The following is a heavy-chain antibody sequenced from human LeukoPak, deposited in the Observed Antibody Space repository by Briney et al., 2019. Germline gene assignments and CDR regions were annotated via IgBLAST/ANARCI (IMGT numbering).Heavy chain of an antibody. D-gene: IGHD6-6*01. CDR3: AKGKGYSSSSSDH. CDR2: ISGSDGST. CDR1: GFTFNSYA. J-gene: IGHJ5*02. V-gene: IGHV3-23*01. Sequence: PGGSLRLSCAASGFTFNSYAMNWVRQAPGKGLEWVSAISGSDGSTYYADSVKGRFTISRDNSKNTLYLQMNSLRAEDTAVYHCAKGKGYSSSSSDHWGQGTLVTVSS.